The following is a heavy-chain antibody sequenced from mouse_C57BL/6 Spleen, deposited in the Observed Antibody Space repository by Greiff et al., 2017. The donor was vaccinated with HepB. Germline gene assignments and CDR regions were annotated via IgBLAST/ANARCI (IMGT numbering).Heavy chain of an antibody. CDR2: IYPGDGDT. V-gene: IGHV1-80*01. Sequence: VQLQQSGAELVKPGASVKISCKASGYAFSSYWMNWVKQRTGKGLEWIGQIYPGDGDTNYNGKFKGKATLTAEKSSSTAYMQRSSLTSEDSAVYFCARDDGWAMDYWGQGTSVTVSS. CDR3: ARDDGWAMDY. D-gene: IGHD2-3*01. J-gene: IGHJ4*01. CDR1: GYAFSSYW.